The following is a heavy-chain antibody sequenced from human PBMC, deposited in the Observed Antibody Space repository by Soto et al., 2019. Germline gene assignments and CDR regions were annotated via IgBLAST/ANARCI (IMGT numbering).Heavy chain of an antibody. CDR2: INHSGST. CDR1: GGSFSGYC. J-gene: IGHJ4*02. V-gene: IGHV4-34*01. Sequence: SETLSLTCAVDGGSFSGYCWSWIRQPPGKGLEWIGEINHSGSTNYNPSLKSRVTISVDTSKNQFSLKLSSVTAADTAVYYCARGKRRFLEPFDYWGQGTLVTVSS. D-gene: IGHD3-3*01. CDR3: ARGKRRFLEPFDY.